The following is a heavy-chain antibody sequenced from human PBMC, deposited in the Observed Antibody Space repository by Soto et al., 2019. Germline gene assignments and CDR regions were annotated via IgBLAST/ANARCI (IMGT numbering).Heavy chain of an antibody. Sequence: ASVKVSCKASGGTFSSYAISWVRQAPGQGLEWMGGIIPIFGTANYAQKFQGRVTITADESTSTAYMELSRLRSEDTAVYYCARDNYYDSSGYYYRNYGMDVWGQATXVTVSS. V-gene: IGHV1-69*13. CDR3: ARDNYYDSSGYYYRNYGMDV. CDR2: IIPIFGTA. J-gene: IGHJ6*02. D-gene: IGHD3-22*01. CDR1: GGTFSSYA.